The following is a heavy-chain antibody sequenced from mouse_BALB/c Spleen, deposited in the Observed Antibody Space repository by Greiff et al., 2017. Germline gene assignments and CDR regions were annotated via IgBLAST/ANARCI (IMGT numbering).Heavy chain of an antibody. V-gene: IGHV1-61*01. J-gene: IGHJ4*01. CDR2: IHPSDSET. CDR3: ARGPLYDYDDAMDY. Sequence: QVQLQQPGAELVRPGASVKLSCKASGYSFTSYWMNWVKQRPGQGLEWIGMIHPSDSETRLNQKFKDKATLTVDKSSSTAYMELHSLTSEDSAVYYCARGPLYDYDDAMDYWGQGTSVTVSS. D-gene: IGHD2-4*01. CDR1: GYSFTSYW.